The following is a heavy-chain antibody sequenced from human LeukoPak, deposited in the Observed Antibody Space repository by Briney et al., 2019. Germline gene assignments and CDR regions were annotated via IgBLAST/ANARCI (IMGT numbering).Heavy chain of an antibody. Sequence: SETLSLTCSVSGDSIDTSSYYWGWIRQPPGKGLEWIGNVFYSGSTYYSPSLKSRVTISLDTSKNQFSLELTSVTAADTALYFCARLAAYCTTTTCSVRDSFYYYMDVWGKGTTVTVSS. V-gene: IGHV4-39*01. J-gene: IGHJ6*03. CDR3: ARLAAYCTTTTCSVRDSFYYYMDV. CDR1: GDSIDTSSYY. CDR2: VFYSGST. D-gene: IGHD2-2*01.